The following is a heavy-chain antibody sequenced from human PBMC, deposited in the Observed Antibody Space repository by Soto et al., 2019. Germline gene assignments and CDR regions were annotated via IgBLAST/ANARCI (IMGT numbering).Heavy chain of an antibody. V-gene: IGHV3-48*01. Sequence: PGGSLRLSCAASGFTFGSYSLNWVRQAPEKGLEWISFISSSSNTIYYADSVKGRFTISRDNAKNSLYLQMISLRAEDTAVYYCASFRDGYNGLWGQGTLVTVSS. J-gene: IGHJ4*02. CDR2: ISSSSNTI. CDR1: GFTFGSYS. CDR3: ASFRDGYNGL. D-gene: IGHD5-12*01.